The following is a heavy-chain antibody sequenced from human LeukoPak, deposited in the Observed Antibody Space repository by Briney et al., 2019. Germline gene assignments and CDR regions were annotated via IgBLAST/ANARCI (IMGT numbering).Heavy chain of an antibody. Sequence: PGKSLRLSCAASGFTFSHYAMHWVRQAPGKGLEWVSLISSGGTYEYYADSVKGRFTISRDNSKNTLYLQLNSLRAEDTAAYYCARDSTYYYDSGSSGPHYFDNWGQGTLVTVSS. V-gene: IGHV3-30*01. CDR1: GFTFSHYA. CDR3: ARDSTYYYDSGSSGPHYFDN. CDR2: ISSGGTYE. D-gene: IGHD3-10*01. J-gene: IGHJ4*02.